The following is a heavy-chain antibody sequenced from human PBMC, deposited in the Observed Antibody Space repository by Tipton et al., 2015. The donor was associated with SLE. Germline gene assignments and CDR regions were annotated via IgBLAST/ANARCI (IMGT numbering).Heavy chain of an antibody. D-gene: IGHD2-21*01. CDR3: ARALLPRYGFDY. V-gene: IGHV3-33*01. CDR2: IWYDGSEK. Sequence: SLRLSCVASGFTFSSYAMHWVRQAPGKGLEWVSLIWYDGSEKYSADSVKGRFTISRDNSQNTLYLQMNSLRAEDTAVYYCARALLPRYGFDYWGQGTLVTVSS. J-gene: IGHJ4*02. CDR1: GFTFSSYA.